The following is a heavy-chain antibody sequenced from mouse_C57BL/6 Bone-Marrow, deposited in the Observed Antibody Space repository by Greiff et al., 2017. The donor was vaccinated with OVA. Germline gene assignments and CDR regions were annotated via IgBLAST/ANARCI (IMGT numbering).Heavy chain of an antibody. CDR2: IYPRSGNT. V-gene: IGHV1-81*01. D-gene: IGHD2-4*01. Sequence: QVQLQQSGAELARPGASVTLSCKASGYTFTSYGVSWVKQRTGQGLEWIGEIYPRSGNTYYNEKFKGKATLTEDKSYSKVYMELRSLTSDDSAVYFCVRNEYDGVYYAMDYWGQGTSVTVSS. J-gene: IGHJ4*01. CDR3: VRNEYDGVYYAMDY. CDR1: GYTFTSYG.